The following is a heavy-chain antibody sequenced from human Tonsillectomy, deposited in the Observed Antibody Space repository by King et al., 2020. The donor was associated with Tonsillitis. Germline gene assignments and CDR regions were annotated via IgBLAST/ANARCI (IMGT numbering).Heavy chain of an antibody. D-gene: IGHD3-10*01. CDR3: ARHGITMVRGVIITVDY. Sequence: QLVQSGAEVKKPGESLRISCKGSGFSFTSYWISWVRQMPGKGLEWMGRIDPCDSYTNYIPSFQGHVTISADKSISTAYLQWSSLKASDTAMYYCARHGITMVRGVIITVDYWGQGTLVTVSS. CDR1: GFSFTSYW. V-gene: IGHV5-10-1*01. CDR2: IDPCDSYT. J-gene: IGHJ4*02.